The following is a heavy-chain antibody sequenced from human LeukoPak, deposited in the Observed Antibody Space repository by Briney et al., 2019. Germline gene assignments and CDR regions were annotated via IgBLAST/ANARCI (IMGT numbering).Heavy chain of an antibody. Sequence: PGGSLRLPCATSGFTFDDYGMSWVRQAPGKGLEWVSGISWSGGSTGYADSVKGRFTISRDNAKNSLYLQMNSLRAEDTAVYYCARDQKGAFDIWGQGTMVTVSS. V-gene: IGHV3-20*04. J-gene: IGHJ3*02. CDR3: ARDQKGAFDI. CDR1: GFTFDDYG. CDR2: ISWSGGST.